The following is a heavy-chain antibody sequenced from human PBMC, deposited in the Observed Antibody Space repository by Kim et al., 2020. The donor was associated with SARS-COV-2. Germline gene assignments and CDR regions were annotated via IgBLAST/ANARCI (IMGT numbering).Heavy chain of an antibody. D-gene: IGHD3-22*01. J-gene: IGHJ2*01. CDR1: GFPFSNYD. V-gene: IGHV3-13*01. CDR3: AREIHDSSVSRGWHFDL. CDR2: IVTGGDT. Sequence: GGSLRLSCAASGFPFSNYDLHWVRQTTGEGLEWVSAIVTGGDTYYPASVKGRFTISRENAKNSLNLQMNNLRAGDTAVYYCAREIHDSSVSRGWHFDLWGRGTLVTVSS.